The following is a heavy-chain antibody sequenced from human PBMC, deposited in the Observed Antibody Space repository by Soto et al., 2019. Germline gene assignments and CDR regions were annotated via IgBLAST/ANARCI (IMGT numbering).Heavy chain of an antibody. Sequence: PSETLSLTCTVSGDSISSYYWSWIRQPPGKGLEWIGYVYYSGSTYYSPSFKSRVTMSVDTSKNKISLKLTAVTAADTAVYYCARLFPTIVVVAATGYFDYWGQGTLVTVSS. CDR2: VYYSGST. CDR1: GDSISSYY. CDR3: ARLFPTIVVVAATGYFDY. V-gene: IGHV4-59*01. J-gene: IGHJ4*02. D-gene: IGHD2-15*01.